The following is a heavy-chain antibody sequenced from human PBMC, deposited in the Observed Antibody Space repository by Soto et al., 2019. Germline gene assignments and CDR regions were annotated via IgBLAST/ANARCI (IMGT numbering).Heavy chain of an antibody. V-gene: IGHV3-66*01. CDR2: IYSGGST. CDR3: ARGSIYGVVMAYFQH. CDR1: GFTVSSNY. D-gene: IGHD3-3*01. J-gene: IGHJ1*01. Sequence: EVQLVESGGGLVQPGGSLRLSCAASGFTVSSNYMSWVRQAPGKGLEWVSVIYSGGSTYYADSVKGRFTISRDNSKNTLYLQMNSLRAADTAVYYCARGSIYGVVMAYFQHWGQGTLVTVSS.